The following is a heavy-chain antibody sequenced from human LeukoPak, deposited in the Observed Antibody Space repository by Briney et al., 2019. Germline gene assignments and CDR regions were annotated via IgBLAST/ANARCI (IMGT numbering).Heavy chain of an antibody. CDR3: ARDAPLRFLEWARLDV. CDR2: INAYNGNT. Sequence: GASVTVSCMASGYTFTRYGMSWVRQAPGQGLEWMGWINAYNGNTNYAQKLQGRVTMTTDTSTSTAYMELRSLRSDETAVYYCARDAPLRFLEWARLDVWGQGTTVTVSS. CDR1: GYTFTRYG. V-gene: IGHV1-18*01. J-gene: IGHJ6*02. D-gene: IGHD3-3*01.